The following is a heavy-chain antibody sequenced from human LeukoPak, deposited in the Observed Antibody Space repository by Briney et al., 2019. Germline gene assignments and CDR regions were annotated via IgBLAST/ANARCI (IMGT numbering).Heavy chain of an antibody. CDR1: GLTFSSYA. CDR2: IGDSGVNT. D-gene: IGHD6-19*01. CDR3: AKDRSSGWHYFDY. V-gene: IGHV3-23*01. Sequence: HPGGTLRLSCAASGLTFSSYAMSWVRQAPGKGLDWVSVIGDSGVNTDYADSVKGRFTISRDNSKNTLYLQMNSLRAGDTAVYYCAKDRSSGWHYFDYWGQGTLVTVSS. J-gene: IGHJ4*02.